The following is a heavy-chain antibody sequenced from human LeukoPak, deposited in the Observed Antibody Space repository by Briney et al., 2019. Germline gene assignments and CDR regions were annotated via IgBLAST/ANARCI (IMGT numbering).Heavy chain of an antibody. CDR1: GGTFSSYA. J-gene: IGHJ6*02. Sequence: SVKVSCKASGGTFSSYAISWERQAPGQGLEWMGRIIPILGIANYAQKFQGRVTITADKSTSTAYMELSSLRSEDTAVYYCAREQGYCSGGSCYRYYYYYGMDVWGQGTTVTVSS. V-gene: IGHV1-69*04. D-gene: IGHD2-15*01. CDR2: IIPILGIA. CDR3: AREQGYCSGGSCYRYYYYYGMDV.